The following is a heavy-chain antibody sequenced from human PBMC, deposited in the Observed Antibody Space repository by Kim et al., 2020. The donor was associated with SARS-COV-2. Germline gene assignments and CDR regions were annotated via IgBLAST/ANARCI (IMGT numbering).Heavy chain of an antibody. CDR2: IYPGDSDT. D-gene: IGHD3-3*01. Sequence: GESLKISCKGSGYSFTSYWIGWVRQMPGKGLEWMGIIYPGDSDTRYSPSFQGQVTISADKSISTAYLQWSSLKASDTAMYYCARQGRIHSSSYYDFWSGLSTEFDYWGQGTLVTVSS. CDR3: ARQGRIHSSSYYDFWSGLSTEFDY. J-gene: IGHJ4*02. V-gene: IGHV5-51*01. CDR1: GYSFTSYW.